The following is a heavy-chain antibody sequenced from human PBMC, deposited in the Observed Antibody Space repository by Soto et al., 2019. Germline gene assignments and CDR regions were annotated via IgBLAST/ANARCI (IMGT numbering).Heavy chain of an antibody. J-gene: IGHJ6*02. CDR2: INHSGST. CDR1: GGSFSGYY. Sequence: QVQLQQWGAGLLKPSETLSLTCAVYGGSFSGYYWSWIRQPPGKGLEWIGEINHSGSTNYNPSLKSRVTISVDTSKNQLSLKRSSVTAADTAVYYCARGNYSTDYYGMDVWGQGTTVTVSS. D-gene: IGHD6-13*01. V-gene: IGHV4-34*01. CDR3: ARGNYSTDYYGMDV.